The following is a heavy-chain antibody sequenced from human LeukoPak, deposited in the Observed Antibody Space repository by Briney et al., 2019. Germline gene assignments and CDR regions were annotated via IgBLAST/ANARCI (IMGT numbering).Heavy chain of an antibody. Sequence: PSETLSLTCAVYGGSFSGYYWSWIRQPPGKGLEWIGEINHSGSTNCNPSLKSRVNISVDTSENQFSLKLSSVTAADTAVYYCARHVVITMVRAIDYWGQGTLVTVSS. J-gene: IGHJ4*02. CDR1: GGSFSGYY. V-gene: IGHV4-34*01. CDR2: INHSGST. CDR3: ARHVVITMVRAIDY. D-gene: IGHD3-10*01.